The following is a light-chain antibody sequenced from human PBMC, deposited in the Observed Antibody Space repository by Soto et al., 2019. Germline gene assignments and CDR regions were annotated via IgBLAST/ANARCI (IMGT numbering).Light chain of an antibody. CDR1: QSISSW. J-gene: IGKJ1*01. CDR3: QQYNSYST. Sequence: DMQMNQYTSTLSASVGDRVTITCRASQSISSWLAWYQQKPGKAPKLLIYDASSLESGVPSRFSGSGSGTEFTLTISSLQPDDFATYYCQQYNSYSTFGQGTKVAIK. CDR2: DAS. V-gene: IGKV1-5*01.